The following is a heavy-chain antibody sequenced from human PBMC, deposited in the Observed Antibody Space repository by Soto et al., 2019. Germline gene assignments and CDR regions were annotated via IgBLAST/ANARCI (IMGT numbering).Heavy chain of an antibody. CDR2: INSERRST. V-gene: IGHV3-74*01. CDR3: ARLNPPLPYDY. J-gene: IGHJ4*02. Sequence: GGSLRLSCAASGFTFSNYWMHWVRQAPGKGLVWVSHINSERRSTSYADSVKGQFTIYRDNAKNTLYLQMNSLRAEDTAVYYCARLNPPLPYDYWGQGTLVTVSS. CDR1: GFTFSNYW.